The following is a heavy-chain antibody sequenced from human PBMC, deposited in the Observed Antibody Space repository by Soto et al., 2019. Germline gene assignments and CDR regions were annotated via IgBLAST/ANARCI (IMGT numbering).Heavy chain of an antibody. Sequence: EVQLVESGGGLVQPGGSLRLSCAASGFTFSSYWMHWVRQAPGKGLVWVSRINSDGSSTSYADSVKGRFTISRDNDKNTPYLQMNSLRAEDTAVYYCARDRVTNYYYYYMDVWGKGTTVTVSS. CDR1: GFTFSSYW. J-gene: IGHJ6*03. CDR2: INSDGSST. V-gene: IGHV3-74*01. D-gene: IGHD2-21*02. CDR3: ARDRVTNYYYYYMDV.